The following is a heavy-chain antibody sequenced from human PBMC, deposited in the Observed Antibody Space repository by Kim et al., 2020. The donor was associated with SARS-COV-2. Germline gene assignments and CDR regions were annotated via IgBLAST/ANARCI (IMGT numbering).Heavy chain of an antibody. J-gene: IGHJ4*02. CDR1: GFTFSSYA. CDR3: AKVGGYGLRTYYFDY. V-gene: IGHV3-23*01. CDR2: ISGSGGST. D-gene: IGHD5-18*01. Sequence: GGSLRLSCAASGFTFSSYAMSWVRQAPGKGLEWVSAISGSGGSTYYADSVKGRFTISRDNSKNTLYLQMNSLRAEDTAVYYCAKVGGYGLRTYYFDYWGQGTLVTVSS.